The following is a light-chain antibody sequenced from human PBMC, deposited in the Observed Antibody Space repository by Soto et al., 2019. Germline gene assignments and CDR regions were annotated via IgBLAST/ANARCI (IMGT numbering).Light chain of an antibody. CDR3: ETWDSNTVV. V-gene: IGLV4-60*03. CDR1: SGHSSYI. CDR2: LEGSGSY. J-gene: IGLJ2*01. Sequence: VLTQSSSASASLGSSVKLTCTLSSGHSSYIIAWHQQQPGKAPRYLMKLEGSGSYNKGSGVPDRFSGSSSGADRYLTISHLQSEDEADYYCETWDSNTVVFGGGTKLTVL.